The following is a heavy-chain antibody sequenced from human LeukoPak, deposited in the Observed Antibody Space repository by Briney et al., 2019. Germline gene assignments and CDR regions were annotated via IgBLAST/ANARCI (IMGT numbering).Heavy chain of an antibody. D-gene: IGHD6-13*01. V-gene: IGHV5-51*01. CDR3: ATSGIAAAGTPYYYGMDV. CDR1: GYSFTSYW. J-gene: IGHJ6*02. CDR2: IYPGDSDT. Sequence: GESLQISCKGSGYSFTSYWIGWVRQMPGKGLEWMGIIYPGDSDTRYSPSFQGQVTISADKSISTAYLQWSSLKASDTAMYYCATSGIAAAGTPYYYGMDVWGQGTTVTVSS.